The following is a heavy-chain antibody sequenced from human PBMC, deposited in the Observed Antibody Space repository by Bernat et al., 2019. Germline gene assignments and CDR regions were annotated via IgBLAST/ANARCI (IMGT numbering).Heavy chain of an antibody. D-gene: IGHD6-13*01. Sequence: QLQLQESGPGLVKPSETLSLTCTVSGGSISSSSYYWGWIRQPPGKGLEWIGTIYYSGNTYYNPSLKSRVTISVDTSKNQFSLKLSSVTAADTAVYDCARHRFSSSHSPLDYWGQGTLVIVSS. CDR1: GGSISSSSYY. J-gene: IGHJ4*02. CDR2: IYYSGNT. CDR3: ARHRFSSSHSPLDY. V-gene: IGHV4-39*01.